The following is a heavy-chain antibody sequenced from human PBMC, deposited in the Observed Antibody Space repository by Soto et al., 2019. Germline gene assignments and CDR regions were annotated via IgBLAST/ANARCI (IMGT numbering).Heavy chain of an antibody. V-gene: IGHV2-5*02. D-gene: IGHD3-10*01. CDR3: AQRRGLGELKFDY. CDR2: IYWDDNA. Sequence: QITLKESGPTLVKHTQTLMLTCTFSGFSVSTSGVGVVWIRQPPGKALEWLALIYWDDNALYSPTLKSRLTITKYTSKNQVVLTMSNMDPVDTDTYDCAQRRGLGELKFDYRGQGTLVTVSS. J-gene: IGHJ4*02. CDR1: GFSVSTSGVG.